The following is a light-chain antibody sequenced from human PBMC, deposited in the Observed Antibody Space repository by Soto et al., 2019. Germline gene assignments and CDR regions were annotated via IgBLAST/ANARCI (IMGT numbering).Light chain of an antibody. CDR1: QSISSSF. CDR3: QQYYTWPVT. J-gene: IGKJ4*01. CDR2: GAS. Sequence: EIVLTQSPGTLSLSPGERAALSCRASQSISSSFLAWYQHKPGQAPRLLIHGASSRATGIPDRFSGSGSGKDFTLTISRLDPEDFAVYYCQQYYTWPVTFGGGTKVEI. V-gene: IGKV3-20*01.